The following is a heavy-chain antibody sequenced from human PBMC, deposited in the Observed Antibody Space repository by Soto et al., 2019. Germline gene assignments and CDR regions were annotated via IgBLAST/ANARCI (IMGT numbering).Heavy chain of an antibody. D-gene: IGHD4-17*01. J-gene: IGHJ4*02. Sequence: SETLSLTCTCSGGSISSRSYYWGWIRQPPGKGLEWIGSIYYSGSTYYNPSLKSRVTISVDRSKNQFSLKLSSVTAADTAVYYCARASTTVTTLDYWGQGTLVTVSS. V-gene: IGHV4-39*07. CDR3: ARASTTVTTLDY. CDR2: IYYSGST. CDR1: GGSISSRSYY.